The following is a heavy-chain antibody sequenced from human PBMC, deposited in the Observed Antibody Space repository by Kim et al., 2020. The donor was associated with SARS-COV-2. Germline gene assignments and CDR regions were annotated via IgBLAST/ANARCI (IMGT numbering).Heavy chain of an antibody. Sequence: SETLSLTCTVSGGSISSYYWSWIRQPPGKGLEWIGYIYYSGSTNYNPSLKSRVTISVDTSKNQFSLKLSSVTAADTAVYYCAREGERAAAGTWMDVWGQGTTVTVSS. CDR3: AREGERAAAGTWMDV. D-gene: IGHD6-13*01. J-gene: IGHJ6*02. CDR2: IYYSGST. CDR1: GGSISSYY. V-gene: IGHV4-59*13.